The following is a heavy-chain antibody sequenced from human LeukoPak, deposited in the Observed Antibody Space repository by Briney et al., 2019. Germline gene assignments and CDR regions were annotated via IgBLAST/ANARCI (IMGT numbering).Heavy chain of an antibody. V-gene: IGHV3-74*01. CDR3: ARSLKE. CDR1: GFTFSGSY. Sequence: GGSLRLSRAASGFTFSGSYMHWVRQAPGKGLEWVSHIKTDGTITTYADSVKGRFTVSRDNAKNALYLQMNSLRAEDTAVYYCARSLKEWGQGTLVTVSS. J-gene: IGHJ4*02. CDR2: IKTDGTIT.